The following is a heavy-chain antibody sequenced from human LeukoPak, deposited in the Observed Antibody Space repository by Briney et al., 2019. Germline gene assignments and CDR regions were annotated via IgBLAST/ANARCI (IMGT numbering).Heavy chain of an antibody. CDR2: TYYSGST. V-gene: IGHV4-59*01. D-gene: IGHD4-23*01. CDR1: GGSISSYY. J-gene: IGHJ2*01. Sequence: SETLSLTCTVSGGSISSYYWSWIRQPPGKGLEWVGYTYYSGSTDYNPSLKSRVTISVDTSKNQFSLRLSSVTAADTAMYYCAREGTTVITRRYFDLWGRGTLVTVSS. CDR3: AREGTTVITRRYFDL.